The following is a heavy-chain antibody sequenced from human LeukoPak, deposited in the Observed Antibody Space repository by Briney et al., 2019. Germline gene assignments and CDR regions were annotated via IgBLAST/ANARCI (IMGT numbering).Heavy chain of an antibody. CDR1: GGTFSSYT. V-gene: IGHV1-69*04. CDR3: ARDGWNDFWSGEPSDY. CDR2: IIPILGIA. Sequence: ASVKVSCKASGGTFSSYTISWVRQAPGQGLEWMGRIIPILGIANYAQKFQGRVTITADKSTSTAYMELSSLRSEDTAVYYCARDGWNDFWSGEPSDYWGQGTLVTVSS. D-gene: IGHD3-3*01. J-gene: IGHJ4*02.